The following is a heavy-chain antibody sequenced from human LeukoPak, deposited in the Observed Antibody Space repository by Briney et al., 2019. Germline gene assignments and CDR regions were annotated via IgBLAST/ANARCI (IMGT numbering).Heavy chain of an antibody. CDR3: AKDDAWLRFGE. CDR2: IRFDGSNK. J-gene: IGHJ4*02. V-gene: IGHV3-30*02. CDR1: GFTFSNFG. Sequence: GGSLRLSCVASGFTFSNFGIHWVRQAPGKGLEWVAFIRFDGSNKYYADSVKGRFTISRDNSKNTLYLEVISLTAEDTAVYYCAKDDAWLRFGEWSQGTLVTVSS. D-gene: IGHD3-10*01.